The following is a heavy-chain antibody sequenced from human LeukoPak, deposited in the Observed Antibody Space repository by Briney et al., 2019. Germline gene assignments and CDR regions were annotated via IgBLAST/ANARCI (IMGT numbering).Heavy chain of an antibody. Sequence: GGSLRLSCAASGFTFSSYAMHWVRQAPGKGLEWVAVISYDGSNKYYADSVKGRFTISRDNSKNTLYLQMNSLRAEDTAVYYCARAYYYDSSGYPGYYYYGMDVWGQGTTVTVSS. CDR2: ISYDGSNK. V-gene: IGHV3-30-3*01. CDR1: GFTFSSYA. J-gene: IGHJ6*02. D-gene: IGHD3-22*01. CDR3: ARAYYYDSSGYPGYYYYGMDV.